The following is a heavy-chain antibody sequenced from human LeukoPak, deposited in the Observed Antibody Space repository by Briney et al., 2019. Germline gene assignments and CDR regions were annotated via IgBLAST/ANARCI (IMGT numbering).Heavy chain of an antibody. J-gene: IGHJ4*02. V-gene: IGHV3-30*18. CDR1: GFTSSSYG. CDR2: ISYDGSNK. CDR3: AKDATGLIWTYYFDY. Sequence: GRSLRLSCAASGFTSSSYGMHWVRQAPGKGLEWVAVISYDGSNKYYADSVKGRFTISRDNSKNTLYLQMNSLRAEDTAVYYCAKDATGLIWTYYFDYWGQGTLVTVSS. D-gene: IGHD2-21*01.